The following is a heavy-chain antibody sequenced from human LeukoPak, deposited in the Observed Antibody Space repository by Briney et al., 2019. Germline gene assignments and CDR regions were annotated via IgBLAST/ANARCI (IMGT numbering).Heavy chain of an antibody. CDR3: ARDRSLEQLVLGFRNSFDP. D-gene: IGHD6-13*01. V-gene: IGHV1-2*02. CDR2: INPNSGGT. CDR1: GYTFTGYY. J-gene: IGHJ5*02. Sequence: ASVKVSCKASGYTFTGYYMHWVRQAPGQGLEWMGWINPNSGGTNYAQKFQGRVTMTRDTSISTAYMELSRLRSDDTAVYYCARDRSLEQLVLGFRNSFDPWGQGTLVTVSS.